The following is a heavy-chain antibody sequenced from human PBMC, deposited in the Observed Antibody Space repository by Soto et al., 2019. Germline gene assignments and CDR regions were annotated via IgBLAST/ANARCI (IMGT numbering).Heavy chain of an antibody. CDR3: ARDPVAAAGPHTHDY. CDR2: INSDGSST. D-gene: IGHD6-13*01. V-gene: IGHV3-74*01. Sequence: EVQLVESGGGLVQPGGSLRLSCVASGFTFSSYWMHWVRQAPGKGLVWVSRINSDGSSTSYADSVKGRFTISRDNAKNTLYLQMNSLRAEDTAVYYCARDPVAAAGPHTHDYWGQGTLVTVSS. J-gene: IGHJ4*02. CDR1: GFTFSSYW.